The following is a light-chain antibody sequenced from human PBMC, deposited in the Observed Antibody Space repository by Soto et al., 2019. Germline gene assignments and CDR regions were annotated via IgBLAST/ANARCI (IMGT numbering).Light chain of an antibody. J-gene: IGLJ1*01. V-gene: IGLV2-14*03. Sequence: QSALTQPASVSGSPGQSISISCTGTSSDVGAYNYVSWYQQHPGRAPKLMIYDVSNRPSGVSDRFSGSKSRNTASLTISGLQAEDEADYYCSSYTSSSTFDFGTGTKVTVL. CDR2: DVS. CDR1: SSDVGAYNY. CDR3: SSYTSSSTFD.